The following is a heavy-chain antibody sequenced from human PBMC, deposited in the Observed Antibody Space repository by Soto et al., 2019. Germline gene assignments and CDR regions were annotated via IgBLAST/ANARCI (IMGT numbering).Heavy chain of an antibody. V-gene: IGHV4-39*07. CDR1: GGSIISSSDY. CDR2: MYYSGST. CDR3: ARSTRSGTTFDY. Sequence: SETLSLTCTVSGGSIISSSDYWGWIRQPPGKGLEWIGSMYYSGSTYYNPSLRSRVTISGGTSRNQSSLSFSSVTAADTAVYYCARSTRSGTTFDYWGQGTLVTVSS. D-gene: IGHD4-17*01. J-gene: IGHJ4*02.